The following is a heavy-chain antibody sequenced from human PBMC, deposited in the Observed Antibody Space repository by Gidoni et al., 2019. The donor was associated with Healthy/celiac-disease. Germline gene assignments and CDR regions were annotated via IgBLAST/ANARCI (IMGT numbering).Heavy chain of an antibody. CDR1: GFTFGDYA. D-gene: IGHD5-18*01. Sequence: EVQLVESGGGLVKPGRSLRLSCTASGFTFGDYAMSWFRQAPGKGLEWVGFIRSKAYGGTTEYAASVKGRFTISRDDSKSIAYLQMNSLKTEDTAVYYCTRDGVDTAMDTDYWGQGTLVTVSS. CDR3: TRDGVDTAMDTDY. CDR2: IRSKAYGGTT. V-gene: IGHV3-49*05. J-gene: IGHJ4*02.